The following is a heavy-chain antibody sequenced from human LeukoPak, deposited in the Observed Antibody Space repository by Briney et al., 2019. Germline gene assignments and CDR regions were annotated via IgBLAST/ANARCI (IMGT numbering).Heavy chain of an antibody. Sequence: SETLSLTCTASGGSISSGSYYWSWIRQPAGKGLEWIGRIYTSGSTNYNPSLKSRVTISVDTSKNQFSLKLSSVTAADTAVYYCARGVFCSSTSCYFPDFDYWGQGTLVTVSS. CDR3: ARGVFCSSTSCYFPDFDY. CDR2: IYTSGST. V-gene: IGHV4-61*02. J-gene: IGHJ4*02. CDR1: GGSISSGSYY. D-gene: IGHD2-2*01.